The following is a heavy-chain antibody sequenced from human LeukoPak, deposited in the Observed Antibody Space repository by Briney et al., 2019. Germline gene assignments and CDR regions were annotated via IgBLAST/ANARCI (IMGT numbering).Heavy chain of an antibody. D-gene: IGHD3-10*01. CDR3: AKDGFIWFGELSFDY. CDR2: IRYDGSNK. V-gene: IGHV3-30*02. J-gene: IGHJ4*02. Sequence: GGSLRLSCAASGFTFSSYGMHWVRQAPGKGLEWVAFIRYDGSNKYYADSVKGRFTISRDNSKNTLYLQMNSLRAEDTAVYYCAKDGFIWFGELSFDYWGQGTLVTVSS. CDR1: GFTFSSYG.